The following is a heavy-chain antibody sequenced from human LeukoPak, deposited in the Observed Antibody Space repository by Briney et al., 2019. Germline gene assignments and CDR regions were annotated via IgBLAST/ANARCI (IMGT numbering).Heavy chain of an antibody. CDR1: GFTFSSYG. Sequence: GGSLRLSCAASGFTFSSYGMHWVRQAPGKGLEWVAVISYDGSNKYYADSVKGRFTISRDNSKNTLYLQMNSLRAEDTAVYYCAKDRGSSWSHYFDYWGQGTLVTVSS. CDR3: AKDRGSSWSHYFDY. D-gene: IGHD6-13*01. V-gene: IGHV3-30*18. J-gene: IGHJ4*02. CDR2: ISYDGSNK.